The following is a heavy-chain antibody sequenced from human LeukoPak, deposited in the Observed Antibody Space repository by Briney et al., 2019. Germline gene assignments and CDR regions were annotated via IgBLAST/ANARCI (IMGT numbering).Heavy chain of an antibody. CDR3: ARGVPAAIFRYNWFDP. J-gene: IGHJ5*02. CDR1: GGSFSGYY. V-gene: IGHV4-34*01. Sequence: PSETLSLTCAVYGGSFSGYYWSWIRQPPGMGLEWIGEINHSGSTNYNPSLKSRVTISVDTSKNQFSLKLSSVTAADTAVYYCARGVPAAIFRYNWFDPWGQGTLVTVSS. D-gene: IGHD2-2*01. CDR2: INHSGST.